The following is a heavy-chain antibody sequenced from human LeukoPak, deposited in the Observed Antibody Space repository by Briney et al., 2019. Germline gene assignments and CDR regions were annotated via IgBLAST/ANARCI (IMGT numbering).Heavy chain of an antibody. Sequence: GGSLRLSCAASGFTFSSYWMTWVRQAPGKGLEWMGIMYPGDSDTRYSPSFQDQVTISADKSIGTAYVQWSSLKASDTALYYCARSDSDYGGFFDYWGQGTPVTVSS. D-gene: IGHD5-12*01. J-gene: IGHJ4*02. CDR3: ARSDSDYGGFFDY. V-gene: IGHV5-51*01. CDR1: GFTFSSYW. CDR2: MYPGDSDT.